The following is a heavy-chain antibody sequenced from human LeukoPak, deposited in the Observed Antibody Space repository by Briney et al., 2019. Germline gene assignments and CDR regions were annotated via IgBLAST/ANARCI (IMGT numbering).Heavy chain of an antibody. CDR3: AKDTSGSYFTGDY. CDR2: ISGSGGTT. D-gene: IGHD3-22*01. J-gene: IGHJ4*02. Sequence: PGGSLRLSCAGSGFTFSSYAMSWVRQAPGKGLEWVSAISGSGGTTYYADSVKGRFTISRDNSKNTLYLQMNSLRAEDTAVYYCAKDTSGSYFTGDYWGREPWSPYPQ. CDR1: GFTFSSYA. V-gene: IGHV3-23*01.